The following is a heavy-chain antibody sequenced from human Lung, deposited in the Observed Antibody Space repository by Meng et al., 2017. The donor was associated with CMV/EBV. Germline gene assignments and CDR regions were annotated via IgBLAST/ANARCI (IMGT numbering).Heavy chain of an antibody. CDR2: IKQDGSEK. CDR1: GFTFSSYW. V-gene: IGHV3-7*01. D-gene: IGHD3-3*01. CDR3: ARDQRPEYYDFWSGYLGKGGYYGMDV. J-gene: IGHJ6*02. Sequence: SCAASGFTFSSYWMSWVRQAPGKGLEWVANIKQDGSEKYYVDSVKGRFTISRDNAKNSLYLQMNSLRAEDTAVYYCARDQRPEYYDFWSGYLGKGGYYGMDVWXQGTXVNGAS.